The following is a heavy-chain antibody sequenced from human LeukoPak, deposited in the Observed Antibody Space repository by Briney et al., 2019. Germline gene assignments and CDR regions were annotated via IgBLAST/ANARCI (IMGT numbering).Heavy chain of an antibody. CDR2: ISGSGSGGST. CDR3: AKDDAWLQYGN. V-gene: IGHV3-23*01. D-gene: IGHD5-24*01. J-gene: IGHJ4*02. CDR1: GFTFSSSA. Sequence: GGSLRLSCAASGFTFSSSAMSWVRQAPGKGLEWVSNISGSGSGGSTYYADSVKGRFTISRDNSKNTLYLQMNSLRAEDTAVYYCAKDDAWLQYGNWGRGTLVTVSS.